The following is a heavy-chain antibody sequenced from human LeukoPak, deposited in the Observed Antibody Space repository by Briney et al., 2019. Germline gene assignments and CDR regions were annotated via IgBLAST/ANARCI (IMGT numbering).Heavy chain of an antibody. J-gene: IGHJ4*02. V-gene: IGHV3-11*04. CDR2: LSGSGSTI. Sequence: GGSLRLSCAASGFSFSDYYMSWVRQAPGKGLEWLSYLSGSGSTIFYADSVKGRFTISRENAKNSVYLQMNSLRAEDTAVYYCARDGSGYYPDYWGQGTLVTVSS. CDR3: ARDGSGYYPDY. CDR1: GFSFSDYY. D-gene: IGHD3-22*01.